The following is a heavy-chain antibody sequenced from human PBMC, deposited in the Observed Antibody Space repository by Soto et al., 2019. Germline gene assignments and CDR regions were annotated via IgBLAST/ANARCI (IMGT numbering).Heavy chain of an antibody. J-gene: IGHJ4*02. D-gene: IGHD2-15*01. V-gene: IGHV4-59*01. CDR3: ARARGKNSSGLIDY. Sequence: SETLSLTCTVSGGSISSYYWSWIRQPPGKGLEWIGYIYYSGSTNYNPSLKSRVTISVDTSKNQFSLKLSSVTAADTAVYYCARARGKNSSGLIDYWGQGTLVTVSS. CDR1: GGSISSYY. CDR2: IYYSGST.